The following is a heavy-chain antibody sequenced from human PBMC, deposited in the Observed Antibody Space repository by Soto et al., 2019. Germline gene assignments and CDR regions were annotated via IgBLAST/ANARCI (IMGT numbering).Heavy chain of an antibody. J-gene: IGHJ5*02. CDR1: GFTFSMFW. Sequence: GGSRRLSWSASGFTFSMFWMHWVRQAPGKGLEYVSGISSNGDSTYYADSVKGRFTISRDNSKNTLYLQMSSLRAVDTAVYYCVHPRSTVQIPPTWGQGTLVTVSS. CDR3: VHPRSTVQIPPT. CDR2: ISSNGDST. D-gene: IGHD4-17*01. V-gene: IGHV3-64D*06.